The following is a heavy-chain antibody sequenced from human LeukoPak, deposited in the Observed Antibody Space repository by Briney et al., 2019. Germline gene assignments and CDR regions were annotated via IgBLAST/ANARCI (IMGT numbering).Heavy chain of an antibody. Sequence: GGSLRLSCAASGFTFSSYAMSWVRQAPGKELEWVSAISGSGGSTYYADSVKGRFTISRDNSKNTLYLQMNSLRAEDTAVYYCAKCSEGAGPYYYYGMDVWGQGTTVTVSS. V-gene: IGHV3-23*01. J-gene: IGHJ6*02. D-gene: IGHD1-26*01. CDR3: AKCSEGAGPYYYYGMDV. CDR1: GFTFSSYA. CDR2: ISGSGGST.